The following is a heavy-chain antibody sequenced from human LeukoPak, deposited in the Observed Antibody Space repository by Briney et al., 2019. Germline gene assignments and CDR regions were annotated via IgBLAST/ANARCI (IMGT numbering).Heavy chain of an antibody. D-gene: IGHD1-26*01. V-gene: IGHV3-30*18. J-gene: IGHJ3*02. CDR3: VKDRAPRGSYLSYAFDI. Sequence: PGGALRLSCAASGFTFRNYGMDWGRQAPGKGVEWVSVISNDGNDKYYADSVKGRFAFSRDNSKNTLSLQMNSLRLEDTAVYYCVKDRAPRGSYLSYAFDIWGQGTMVTVSS. CDR2: ISNDGNDK. CDR1: GFTFRNYG.